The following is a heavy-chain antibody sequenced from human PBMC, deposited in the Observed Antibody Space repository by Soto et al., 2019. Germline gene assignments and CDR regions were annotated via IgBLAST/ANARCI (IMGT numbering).Heavy chain of an antibody. CDR3: SRQASDFWSGKPQYYMDV. CDR1: GFTFSGSA. V-gene: IGHV3-73*01. Sequence: PGGSLRLSCAASGFTFSGSAMHWVRQASGKGLEWVGRIRSKPNNYATAYGASVKCRFTISRDDSKNTAYLQMNSLNTEDTAVYYCSRQASDFWSGKPQYYMDVWGKGT. D-gene: IGHD3-3*01. J-gene: IGHJ6*03. CDR2: IRSKPNNYAT.